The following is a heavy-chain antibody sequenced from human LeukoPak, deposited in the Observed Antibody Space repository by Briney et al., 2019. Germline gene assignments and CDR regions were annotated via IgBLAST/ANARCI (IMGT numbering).Heavy chain of an antibody. CDR3: ARVGAELRTIDY. CDR1: GGSISSSSYY. J-gene: IGHJ4*02. Sequence: SETLSLTCTVSGGSISSSSYYWGWIRQPPGKGLEWIGSIYYSGSTYYNPSLKSRVTISVDTSKNQFSLKLSSVTAADTAVYYCARVGAELRTIDYWGQGTLVTVSS. CDR2: IYYSGST. V-gene: IGHV4-39*01. D-gene: IGHD1-7*01.